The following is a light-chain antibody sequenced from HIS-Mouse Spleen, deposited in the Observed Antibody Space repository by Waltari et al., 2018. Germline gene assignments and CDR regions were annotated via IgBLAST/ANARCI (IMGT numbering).Light chain of an antibody. CDR3: QQYNSYSS. V-gene: IGKV1-5*03. J-gene: IGKJ2*01. Sequence: DIQMTQSPSPLSASVGDRVTITCRASQSISSSLAWYQQKPGKAPKLLIYKASSLESGVPSRFSGSGSGTEFTLTISSLQPDDFATYYCQQYNSYSSFGQGTKLEIK. CDR1: QSISSS. CDR2: KAS.